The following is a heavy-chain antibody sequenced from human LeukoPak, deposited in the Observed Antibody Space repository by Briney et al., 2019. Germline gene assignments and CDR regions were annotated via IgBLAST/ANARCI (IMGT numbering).Heavy chain of an antibody. V-gene: IGHV1-2*02. Sequence: ASVKVSCKASGYTFTGYYMHWGRQAPGQGPEWMGWINPKSGGKNYVQRFLGRVTMTRDTSISTAYMELSRLRSDDTAVYYCARVDGSGSYFDYWGQGTLVTVSS. CDR1: GYTFTGYY. D-gene: IGHD3-10*01. CDR3: ARVDGSGSYFDY. J-gene: IGHJ4*02. CDR2: INPKSGGK.